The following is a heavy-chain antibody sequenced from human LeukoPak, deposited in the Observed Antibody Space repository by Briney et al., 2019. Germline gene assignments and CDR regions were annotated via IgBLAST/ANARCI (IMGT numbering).Heavy chain of an antibody. J-gene: IGHJ4*02. Sequence: GGSLRLSCAASGFTFSDYYMSWIRQAPGKGLEWVSYISSSSSYTNYADSVKGRFTISRDNAKNSLYLQMNSLRAEDTAVYYCATAGDHYFDYWGQGTLVTVSS. CDR2: ISSSSSYT. D-gene: IGHD2-21*02. V-gene: IGHV3-11*03. CDR3: ATAGDHYFDY. CDR1: GFTFSDYY.